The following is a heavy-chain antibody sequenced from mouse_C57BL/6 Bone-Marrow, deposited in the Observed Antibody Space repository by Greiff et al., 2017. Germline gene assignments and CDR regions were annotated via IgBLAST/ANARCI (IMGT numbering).Heavy chain of an antibody. CDR1: GYTFTSYN. CDR3: ARSAGSSYDWYFDV. CDR2: IYPGNGDT. V-gene: IGHV1-12*01. Sequence: QVQLQQSGAELVRPGASVKMSCKASGYTFTSYNMHWVKQTPRQGLEWIGAIYPGNGDTSYNQKFKGNATLTVDKSSSTAYMPLSSLTSEDSAVYFCARSAGSSYDWYFDVWGTGTTVTVSS. J-gene: IGHJ1*03. D-gene: IGHD1-1*01.